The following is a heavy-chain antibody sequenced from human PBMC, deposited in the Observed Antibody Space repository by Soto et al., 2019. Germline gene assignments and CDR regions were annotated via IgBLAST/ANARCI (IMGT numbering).Heavy chain of an antibody. CDR1: GGSISSGGYY. CDR2: IYYSGST. J-gene: IGHJ6*02. V-gene: IGHV4-31*03. CDR3: AVNTAAYNYYYGMDV. Sequence: QVQLQESGPGLVKPSQTLSLTCTVSGGSISSGGYYWSWIRQHPGKGLEWIGYIYYSGSTYYNPSLKIRVTISVDTSKNQFSLKLSSVTAADTAVYYCAVNTAAYNYYYGMDVWGQGTTVTVSS. D-gene: IGHD6-13*01.